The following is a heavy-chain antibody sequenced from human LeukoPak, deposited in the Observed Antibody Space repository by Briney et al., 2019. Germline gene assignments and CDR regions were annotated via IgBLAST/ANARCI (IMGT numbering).Heavy chain of an antibody. Sequence: GGSMRLSCAAYGFTFSSYAMSWVRQAPGKGLEWVSAISGSGGSTYYADSVKGRFTISRDNSKNTLYLQMNSLRAEDTAVYYCAKDLRGGTMVRGVTVDYWGQGTLVTVSS. CDR1: GFTFSSYA. CDR3: AKDLRGGTMVRGVTVDY. CDR2: ISGSGGST. V-gene: IGHV3-23*01. J-gene: IGHJ4*02. D-gene: IGHD3-10*01.